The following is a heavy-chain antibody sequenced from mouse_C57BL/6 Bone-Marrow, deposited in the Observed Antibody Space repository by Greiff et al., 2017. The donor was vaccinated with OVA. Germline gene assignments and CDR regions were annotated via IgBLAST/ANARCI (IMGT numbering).Heavy chain of an antibody. CDR1: GYSFTDYN. Sequence: QLQQSGPALVTPGASVQLSCKASGYSFTDYNMNWVKQSNGKSLEWIVVINPNYGTTSYNQKFKGKATLTVDQSSSTAYMQLNSLTSEDSAVYYCAREYYEDYWGQGTTLTVSS. CDR3: AREYYEDY. D-gene: IGHD2-4*01. CDR2: INPNYGTT. J-gene: IGHJ2*01. V-gene: IGHV1-39*01.